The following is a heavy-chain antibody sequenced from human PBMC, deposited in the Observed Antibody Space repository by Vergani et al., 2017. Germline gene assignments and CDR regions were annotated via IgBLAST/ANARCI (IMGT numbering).Heavy chain of an antibody. J-gene: IGHJ4*02. CDR1: GFTFSSYE. D-gene: IGHD2-8*02. Sequence: EVQLVESGGGLVQPGGSLRLSCAASGFTFSSYEMNWVRQAQGKGLEWVSYISSSGSTIYYADSVKCRFTISRDNAKNSLYLQMNSLSAEDTAVYYCARGAGGSVRFDYWGQGTLVTVSS. V-gene: IGHV3-48*03. CDR2: ISSSGSTI. CDR3: ARGAGGSVRFDY.